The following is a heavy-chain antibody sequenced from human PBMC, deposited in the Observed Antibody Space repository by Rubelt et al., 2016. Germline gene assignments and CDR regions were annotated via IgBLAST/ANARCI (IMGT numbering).Heavy chain of an antibody. Sequence: QITLKESGPTLVKPTQTLTLTCTFSGFSLSTSGVGVGWIRQPPSRTLEWLAFIYWDDDRRYSQSLKSRLTITKDTSKNQVVLTITNMDPVDTATYHCAHKFNSGFDHWGQGTLVTVSS. CDR2: IYWDDDR. J-gene: IGHJ4*02. CDR1: GFSLSTSGVG. CDR3: AHKFNSGFDH. V-gene: IGHV2-5*02. D-gene: IGHD6-19*01.